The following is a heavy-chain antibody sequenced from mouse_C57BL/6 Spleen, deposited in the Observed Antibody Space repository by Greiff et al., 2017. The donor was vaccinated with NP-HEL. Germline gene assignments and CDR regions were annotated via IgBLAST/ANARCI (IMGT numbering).Heavy chain of an antibody. J-gene: IGHJ2*01. D-gene: IGHD3-2*02. CDR2: IYPGSGST. Sequence: QVQLKQPGAELVKPGASVKMSCKASGYTFTSYWITWVKQRPGQGLEWIGDIYPGSGSTNYNEKFKSKATLTVDKSSSTAYMQLSSLTSEDSAVYYCARLGTAQAYYFDYWGQGTTLTVSS. CDR1: GYTFTSYW. V-gene: IGHV1-55*01. CDR3: ARLGTAQAYYFDY.